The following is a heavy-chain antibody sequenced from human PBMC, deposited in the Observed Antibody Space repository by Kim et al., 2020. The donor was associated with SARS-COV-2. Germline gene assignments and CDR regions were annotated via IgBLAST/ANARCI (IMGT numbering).Heavy chain of an antibody. V-gene: IGHV4-34*01. CDR2: INHSGST. CDR1: GGSFSGYY. J-gene: IGHJ1*01. D-gene: IGHD6-13*01. CDR3: ARGGIAAAAIAEYFQY. Sequence: SETLSLTCAVYGGSFSGYYWSWIRQPPGKGLEWIGEINHSGSTNYNQSLKSRVTISVDTSKNQFSLKLSSVTAADTAVYYCARGGIAAAAIAEYFQYWGQGTLVTVSS.